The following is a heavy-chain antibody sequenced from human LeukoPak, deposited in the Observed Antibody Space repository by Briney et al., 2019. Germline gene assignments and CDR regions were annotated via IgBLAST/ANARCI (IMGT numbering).Heavy chain of an antibody. CDR1: GGSISSYY. D-gene: IGHD1-26*01. CDR2: IYYTGTT. J-gene: IGHJ4*02. Sequence: SETLSLTCSVSGGSISSYYWSWIRQPPGKGLEWIGYIYYTGTTSYNPSLNSRVTTSVDTSKNQFSLELSSVTAADTAVYFCARYFSGKTLDYWGQGTLVTVSS. CDR3: ARYFSGKTLDY. V-gene: IGHV4-59*01.